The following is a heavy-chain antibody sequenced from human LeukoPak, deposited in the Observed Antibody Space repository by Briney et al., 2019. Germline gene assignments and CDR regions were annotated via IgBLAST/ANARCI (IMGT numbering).Heavy chain of an antibody. Sequence: PGGSLRLSCAASGFTFSTNAMHWLRQAPGKGLEWVAVMSYDGSNKYYADSVKGRFTISRDNSKNTLYLQMSSLRAEDTAVYYCAKDLGGGGDFDYWGQGTLVTVSS. CDR3: AKDLGGGGDFDY. D-gene: IGHD4-23*01. V-gene: IGHV3-30*18. CDR2: MSYDGSNK. J-gene: IGHJ4*02. CDR1: GFTFSTNA.